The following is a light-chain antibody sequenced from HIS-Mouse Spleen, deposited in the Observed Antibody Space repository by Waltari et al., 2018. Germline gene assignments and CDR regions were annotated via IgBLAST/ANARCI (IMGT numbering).Light chain of an antibody. Sequence: DIQLTQSPSFLSASVGDRVTITCRASQGISSYLAWYQQKPGKAPKLLIYAASTLQSGVPSRFIGTGSETEFTLTISRLQAEDIATYYIQQLNSYPPTFGQWTKVESK. J-gene: IGKJ1*01. CDR3: QQLNSYPPT. CDR2: AAS. V-gene: IGKV1-9*01. CDR1: QGISSY.